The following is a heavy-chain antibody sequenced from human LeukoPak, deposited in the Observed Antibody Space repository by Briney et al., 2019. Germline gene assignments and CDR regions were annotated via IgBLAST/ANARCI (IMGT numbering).Heavy chain of an antibody. D-gene: IGHD5-18*01. CDR3: GKTTVGYSSGQKPAWPVDY. CDR1: GFTFGSHA. V-gene: IGHV3-23*01. J-gene: IGHJ4*02. CDR2: IFGSGGSP. Sequence: GGSLRLSCEASGFTFGSHAMYWVRQAPGKGLEWVAGIFGSGGSPHYADPVKGRFTISRDNSRNTVYLQINSLRAEDTAVYYCGKTTVGYSSGQKPAWPVDYWGQGTLVTGSS.